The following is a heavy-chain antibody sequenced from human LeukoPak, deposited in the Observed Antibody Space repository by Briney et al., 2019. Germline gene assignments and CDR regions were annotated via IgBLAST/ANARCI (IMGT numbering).Heavy chain of an antibody. CDR1: GFIVSNNY. Sequence: GGSLRLSCAASGFIVSNNYMNLVRQAPGKGLEWVSIIYSGGGTYYADSVKGRFTISRDNSQNTLYLQMSRRRAEDTAVYYCAKDKRFWGQGTLVTVSS. V-gene: IGHV3-53*01. J-gene: IGHJ1*01. CDR2: IYSGGGT. CDR3: AKDKRF.